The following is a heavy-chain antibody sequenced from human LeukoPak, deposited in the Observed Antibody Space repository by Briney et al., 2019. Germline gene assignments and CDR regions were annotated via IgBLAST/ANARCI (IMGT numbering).Heavy chain of an antibody. CDR2: IYYSGST. CDR3: ARAYSSRINWFDP. V-gene: IGHV4-59*01. J-gene: IGHJ5*02. D-gene: IGHD6-13*01. CDR1: GGSISSYY. Sequence: SETLSLTCTVSGGSISSYYWSWIRQPPGKGLEWIGYIYYSGSTNYNPSLKSRVTISVDTSKNQFSLKLSSVTAADTAVYYCARAYSSRINWFDPWGQGTLVTVS.